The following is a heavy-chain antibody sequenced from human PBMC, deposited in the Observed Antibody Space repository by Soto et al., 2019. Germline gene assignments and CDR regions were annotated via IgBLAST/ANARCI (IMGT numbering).Heavy chain of an antibody. D-gene: IGHD4-17*01. CDR3: AKDNIRRQWPAIGDIGY. CDR2: ISGSGGST. CDR1: GFTFSSYA. J-gene: IGHJ4*02. Sequence: GGSLSLSCAASGFTFSSYAMSWVRQAPGKGLEWVSAISGSGGSTYYANTVKGRFTISRDNSKNTLYLQMNSLRAEDTAVYYCAKDNIRRQWPAIGDIGYWGQGTLVTVSS. V-gene: IGHV3-23*01.